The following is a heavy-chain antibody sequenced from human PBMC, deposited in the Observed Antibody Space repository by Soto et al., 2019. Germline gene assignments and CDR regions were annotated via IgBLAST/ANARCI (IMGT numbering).Heavy chain of an antibody. CDR2: IRNKGNNYAT. Sequence: LRLSCAASGFTFSDSAMHWVRQASGKGLEWVGRIRNKGNNYATAYTASVKGRFTISRDDSKNTVYLQMNSLKIDDTAVYYCTARRDWTAVDPLEYWGLGTLVTVSS. CDR3: TARRDWTAVDPLEY. D-gene: IGHD5-18*01. CDR1: GFTFSDSA. J-gene: IGHJ4*02. V-gene: IGHV3-73*01.